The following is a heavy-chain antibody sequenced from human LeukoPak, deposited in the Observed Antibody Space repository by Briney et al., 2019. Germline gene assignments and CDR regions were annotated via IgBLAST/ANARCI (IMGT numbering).Heavy chain of an antibody. J-gene: IGHJ1*01. V-gene: IGHV1-18*01. CDR2: ISGYTGDT. D-gene: IGHD2-15*01. CDR3: ARAGYCGDGGCRGGSAFDV. Sequence: ASVKVSCKTSGYTFPNYDIYWVRQAPGQGLECMGWISGYTGDTKYAQILQGRFTVTTDTSTSTAYMELRSLTYDDTAVYYCARAGYCGDGGCRGGSAFDVWGQGTLVTVSS. CDR1: GYTFPNYD.